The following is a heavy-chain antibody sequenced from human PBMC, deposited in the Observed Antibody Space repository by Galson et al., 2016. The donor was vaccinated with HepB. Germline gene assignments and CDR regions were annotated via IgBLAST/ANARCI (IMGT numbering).Heavy chain of an antibody. CDR2: INPNTGGI. CDR3: ARAQSNWNAH. V-gene: IGHV1-2*02. J-gene: IGHJ4*02. D-gene: IGHD1-1*01. Sequence: SVKVSCKASGLSFTGYHMYWVRQAPGQGLEWMGWINPNTGGIKYAQKFQGRVTMTRDSSISTAYMELSRLTSDDTAIYYCARAQSNWNAHWGPGTLVTVSS. CDR1: GLSFTGYH.